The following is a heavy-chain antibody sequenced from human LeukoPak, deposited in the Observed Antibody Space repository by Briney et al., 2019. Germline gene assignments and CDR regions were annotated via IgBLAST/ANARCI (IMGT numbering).Heavy chain of an antibody. CDR3: ARRKACSGGSCYKNWFDP. D-gene: IGHD2-15*01. J-gene: IGHJ5*02. V-gene: IGHV5-51*01. CDR2: IYPGDSDT. CDR1: GYSFTSYW. Sequence: GESLQISCKGSGYSFTSYWIGWVRQMPGKGLEWMGIIYPGDSDTRYSPSFQGQVTISADKSISTAYLQWSSLKASDTAMYYCARRKACSGGSCYKNWFDPWGQGTLVTVSS.